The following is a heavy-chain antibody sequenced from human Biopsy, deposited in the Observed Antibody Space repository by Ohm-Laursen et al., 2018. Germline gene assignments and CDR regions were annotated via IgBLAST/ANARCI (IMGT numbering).Heavy chain of an antibody. J-gene: IGHJ3*02. Sequence: GTLSLTCPVSGGSMSSYYWTWIRQPPGKGLEWIGYIYNSGSTNYNPSLKSRVTISVAVDTSKSQFSLRLSSVTAAATAMYYSARGEAGVYDALDIWGQGTMVIVSS. CDR3: ARGEAGVYDALDI. D-gene: IGHD5/OR15-5a*01. V-gene: IGHV4-59*01. CDR1: GGSMSSYY. CDR2: IYNSGST.